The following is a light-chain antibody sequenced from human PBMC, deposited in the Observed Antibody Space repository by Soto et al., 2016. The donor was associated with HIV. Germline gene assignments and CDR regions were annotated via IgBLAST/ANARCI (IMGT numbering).Light chain of an antibody. CDR3: QVWDSSSDHWV. J-gene: IGLJ3*02. CDR2: DNR. V-gene: IGLV3-21*03. CDR1: NIGSQS. Sequence: SYELTQPPSVSVAPGKTARITCGGNNIGSQSIHWYQQKPGQAPVLVVYDNRDRPSGIPERFSGSNSGNTAALTISRVEAGDEADYYCQVWDSSSDHWVFGGGTKADR.